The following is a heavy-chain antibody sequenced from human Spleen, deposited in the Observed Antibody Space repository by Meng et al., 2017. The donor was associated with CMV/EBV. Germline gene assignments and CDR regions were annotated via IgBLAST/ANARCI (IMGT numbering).Heavy chain of an antibody. J-gene: IGHJ4*02. Sequence: SETLSLTCAVYGGSFSGYYWSWIRQPPGKGLEWIGEINHSGSTNYNPSLKSRVTISVDTSKNQFSLKLSSVAAADTAVYYCARGGLGHPFDYWGQGTLVTVS. V-gene: IGHV4-34*01. CDR2: INHSGST. CDR3: ARGGLGHPFDY. CDR1: GGSFSGYY. D-gene: IGHD7-27*01.